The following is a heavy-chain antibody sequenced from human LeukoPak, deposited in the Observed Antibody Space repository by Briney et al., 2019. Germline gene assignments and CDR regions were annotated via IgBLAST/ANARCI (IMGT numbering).Heavy chain of an antibody. J-gene: IGHJ5*02. V-gene: IGHV1-18*01. CDR2: ISAYNGNT. Sequence: ASVKVSCKASGYTFTSYGISWVRQAPGQGLEWMGWISAYNGNTNYAQKLQGRVTMTTDTSTSTAYMELRSRRSDDTAVYYCARGGVVVPAPRASWFDPWGQGTLVTVSS. CDR1: GYTFTSYG. D-gene: IGHD2-2*01. CDR3: ARGGVVVPAPRASWFDP.